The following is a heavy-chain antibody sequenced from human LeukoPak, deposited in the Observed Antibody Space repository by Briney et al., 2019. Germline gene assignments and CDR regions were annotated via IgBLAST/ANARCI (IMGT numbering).Heavy chain of an antibody. CDR2: IYHSGST. J-gene: IGHJ4*02. CDR1: GDSISRYY. Sequence: SETLSLTCTVSGDSISRYYWSWIRQPPGKGLEWIGYIYHSGSTYYNPSLKSRVAISVDRSKNQFSLKLSSVTAADTAVYYCARQGDGGRAFDYWGQGTLVTVSS. V-gene: IGHV4-59*08. D-gene: IGHD3-16*01. CDR3: ARQGDGGRAFDY.